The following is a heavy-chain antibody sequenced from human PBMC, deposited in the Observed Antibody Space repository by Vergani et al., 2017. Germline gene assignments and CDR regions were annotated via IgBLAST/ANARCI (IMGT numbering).Heavy chain of an antibody. CDR1: GFIFSEYY. CDR2: ISGRGDTI. CDR3: ARDSTSPVGSDY. Sequence: QVQLVESGGGLVKPGGSLRLSCAASGFIFSEYYMTWIRQTPGKGLEWISQISGRGDTIYYAASVRGRFSVSRDNAKNSLYLQMNSLRVGDSAIYYCARDSTSPVGSDYWGLGTLVTVSS. V-gene: IGHV3-11*04. J-gene: IGHJ4*02. D-gene: IGHD3-10*01.